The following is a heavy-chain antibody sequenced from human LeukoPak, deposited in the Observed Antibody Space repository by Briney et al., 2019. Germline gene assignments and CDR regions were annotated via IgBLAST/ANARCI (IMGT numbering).Heavy chain of an antibody. CDR1: GFTFRSYE. D-gene: IGHD3-10*02. CDR3: AELGITMIGGV. V-gene: IGHV3-48*03. CDR2: ISGSGSTI. J-gene: IGHJ6*04. Sequence: GRSLRLSCAASGFTFRSYEMNWVRQAPGKGLEWVSYISGSGSTIYYADSVKGRFTISRDNAKNSLYLQMNSLRAEDTAVYYCAELGITMIGGVWGKGTTVTISS.